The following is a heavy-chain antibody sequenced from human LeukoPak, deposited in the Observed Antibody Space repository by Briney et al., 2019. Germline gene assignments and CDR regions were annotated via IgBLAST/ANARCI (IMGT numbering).Heavy chain of an antibody. D-gene: IGHD2-21*01. CDR1: GGSISSSSYY. CDR3: ARGHILWWYNY. J-gene: IGHJ4*02. V-gene: IGHV4-39*07. CDR2: IYYSGST. Sequence: PSETLSLTCTVSGGSISSSSYYWGWIRQPPGKGLEWLGSIYYSGSTYYNPSLKSRVTISVDTSKNQFSLKLSSVTAADTAVYYCARGHILWWYNYWGQGTLVTVSS.